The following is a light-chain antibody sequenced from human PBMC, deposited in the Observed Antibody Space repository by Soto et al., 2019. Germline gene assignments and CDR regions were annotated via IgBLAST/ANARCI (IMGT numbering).Light chain of an antibody. J-gene: IGKJ4*01. CDR2: DAS. CDR3: QKYNSAPLT. CDR1: QGIINC. Sequence: DIQMTQSPSSLSASVGDRVTITCRASQGIINCLAWYQQKPGKVPELLIYDASTLQSGVPSRFSGSGSGTDFTLPISSLQPEDVATYYCQKYNSAPLTFGGGTKVDIK. V-gene: IGKV1-27*01.